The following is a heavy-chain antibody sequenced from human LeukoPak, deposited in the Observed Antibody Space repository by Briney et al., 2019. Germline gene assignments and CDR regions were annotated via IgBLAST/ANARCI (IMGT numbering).Heavy chain of an antibody. CDR1: GFTFSSYT. J-gene: IGHJ4*02. D-gene: IGHD6-19*01. V-gene: IGHV3-21*04. Sequence: PGGSLRLSCAASGFTFSSYTINWVRQAPGKGLQWVSSISSTSSYINYADSVKGRFTISRDNSKNTLFLQMNSLRAEDTAVYYCAKDARRTSGWYFFDYWGQGTLVTVSS. CDR3: AKDARRTSGWYFFDY. CDR2: ISSTSSYI.